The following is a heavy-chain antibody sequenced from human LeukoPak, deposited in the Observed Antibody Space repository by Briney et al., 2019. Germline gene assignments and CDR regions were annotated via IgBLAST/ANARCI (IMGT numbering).Heavy chain of an antibody. D-gene: IGHD3-22*01. CDR3: ALGQDYYDSSGYYYDAFDI. V-gene: IGHV4-34*01. CDR2: IYYSGST. CDR1: GGSFSGYY. Sequence: KPSETLSLTCAVYGGSFSGYYWGWFRQPPGKGLEWIGSIYYSGSTYYNPSLKSRVTISVDTSKNQFSLKLSSVTAADTAVYYCALGQDYYDSSGYYYDAFDIWGQGTMVTVSS. J-gene: IGHJ3*02.